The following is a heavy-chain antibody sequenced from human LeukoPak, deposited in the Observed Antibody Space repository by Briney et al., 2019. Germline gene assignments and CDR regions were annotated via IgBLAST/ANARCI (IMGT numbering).Heavy chain of an antibody. Sequence: PSQTLSLTCTVSGGSISSGSYYWSWIRQPAGNGLEWIGRIYTSGSTNYNPSLKSRVTMSVDTSKNQFSLKLSSVPAANTAVYYCPRDLSVVVLDDAFDIWGQGTMVTVSS. CDR3: PRDLSVVVLDDAFDI. D-gene: IGHD2-15*01. CDR2: IYTSGST. CDR1: GGSISSGSYY. V-gene: IGHV4-61*02. J-gene: IGHJ3*02.